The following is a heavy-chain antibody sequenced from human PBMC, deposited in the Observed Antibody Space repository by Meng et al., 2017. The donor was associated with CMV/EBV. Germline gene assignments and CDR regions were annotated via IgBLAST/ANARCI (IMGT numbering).Heavy chain of an antibody. V-gene: IGHV3-23*01. CDR1: GFTFSSYA. J-gene: IGHJ3*02. Sequence: GESLKISCAASGFTFSSYAMSWVRQAPGKGLEWVSAISGSGGSTYYADSVKGRFTISRDNSKNTLYLQMNSLRAEDTAVSYCAKDFFWDIVVVPSTGGAFDIWGQGTMVTVSS. CDR2: ISGSGGST. CDR3: AKDFFWDIVVVPSTGGAFDI. D-gene: IGHD2-2*01.